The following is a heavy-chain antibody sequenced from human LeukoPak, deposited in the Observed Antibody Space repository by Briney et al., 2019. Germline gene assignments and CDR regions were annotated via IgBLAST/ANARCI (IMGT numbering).Heavy chain of an antibody. CDR3: ARVITIFGVVILMYFDY. V-gene: IGHV4-4*07. Sequence: PSETLSLTCTVSGGSISSYYWSWIRQPAGKGLEWIGLIYSTGSTNYNPSLKSRVTMSVDTSKNQFSLKLSSVTAADTAVYYCARVITIFGVVILMYFDYWGQGTLVTVSS. J-gene: IGHJ4*02. CDR1: GGSISSYY. CDR2: IYSTGST. D-gene: IGHD3-3*01.